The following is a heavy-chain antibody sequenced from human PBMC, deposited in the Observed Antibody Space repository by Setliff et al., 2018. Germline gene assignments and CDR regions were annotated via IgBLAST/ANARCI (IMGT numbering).Heavy chain of an antibody. CDR2: TNPDGDEI. Sequence: PGGSLRLSCAGSGVTVNKPWMSWVRQAPGKGLEWVALTNPDGDEIHYADSVKGRFTISRDNAKKSLYLQMNSLRAEDTAVYYCAREDFSNNGRAFNNWGQGTLVTVSS. D-gene: IGHD2-8*01. CDR1: GVTVNKPW. V-gene: IGHV3-7*01. J-gene: IGHJ4*02. CDR3: AREDFSNNGRAFNN.